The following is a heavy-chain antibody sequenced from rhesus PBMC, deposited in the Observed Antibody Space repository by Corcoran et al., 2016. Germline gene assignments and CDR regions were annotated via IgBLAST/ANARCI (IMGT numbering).Heavy chain of an antibody. D-gene: IGHD6-31*01. CDR2: IYGGSDNT. Sequence: QVQLQESGPGVVKPSETLSLTCAVSGGSISSSWWGWIRQPPGKGLEWIGQIYGGSDNTSNNPPLKRRVTIARDTSKNQFSLKLSSVTAADTAVYDCAKGIRQRLARTGRVDYWGQGVLVTVSS. CDR1: GGSISSSW. CDR3: AKGIRQRLARTGRVDY. J-gene: IGHJ4*01. V-gene: IGHV4-147*01.